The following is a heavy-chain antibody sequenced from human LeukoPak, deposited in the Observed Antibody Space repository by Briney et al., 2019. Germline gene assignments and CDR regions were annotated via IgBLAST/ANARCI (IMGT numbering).Heavy chain of an antibody. CDR2: ITSNGGST. J-gene: IGHJ4*02. CDR1: GFTFSSHA. V-gene: IGHV3-64*02. Sequence: GGSLRLSCAASGFTFSSHAMHWIRQAPGKGLEYVSSITSNGGSTYYADSVRGRFTISRDNSRNTLYLQMGSLRTDDMAVYYCVRYSSGWYDYWGQGTLVTASS. D-gene: IGHD6-19*01. CDR3: VRYSSGWYDY.